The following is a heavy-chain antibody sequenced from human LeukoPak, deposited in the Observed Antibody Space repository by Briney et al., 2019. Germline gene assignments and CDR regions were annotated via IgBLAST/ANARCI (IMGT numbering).Heavy chain of an antibody. CDR1: GLTVSSSY. V-gene: IGHV3-66*01. J-gene: IGHJ6*03. CDR3: VRGSLASGVVVYYYYYLDV. D-gene: IGHD3-3*01. CDR2: IFSDGTT. Sequence: GGSLRLSCAVSGLTVSSSYMSWVRQAPGKGLEWVSSIFSDGTTYYADSVKGRFTISRDNSKNSLYLQMNSLRAEDTAVYYCVRGSLASGVVVYYYYYLDVWGKGTTVTVSS.